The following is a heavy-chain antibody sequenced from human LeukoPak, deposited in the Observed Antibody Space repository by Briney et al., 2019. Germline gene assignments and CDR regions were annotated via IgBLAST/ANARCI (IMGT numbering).Heavy chain of an antibody. CDR1: GFPFSSYA. Sequence: GSLRLSCAASGFPFSSYAVSWVRQAPGKGLEWVSAISGSGGSTYYADSVKGRFTISRHNSKNTLYLQMNSLRAEDTAVYYCAKITWGTGVTGDYWGQGTLVTVSS. V-gene: IGHV3-23*01. CDR3: AKITWGTGVTGDY. J-gene: IGHJ4*02. CDR2: ISGSGGST. D-gene: IGHD1-14*01.